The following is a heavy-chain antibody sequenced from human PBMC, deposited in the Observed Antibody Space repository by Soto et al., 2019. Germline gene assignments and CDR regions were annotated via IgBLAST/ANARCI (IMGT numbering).Heavy chain of an antibody. CDR1: GGSISSGGYS. Sequence: SETLSLTCAVSGGSISSGGYSWSWIRQPPGKGLEWIGYIYHSGSTYYDSSLKSRVTISVDTSKNQFSLNLSSVTAADTAVYYCASQHYYDSSGYYVVYWGQGTLVTVSS. D-gene: IGHD3-22*01. CDR3: ASQHYYDSSGYYVVY. V-gene: IGHV4-30-2*03. J-gene: IGHJ4*02. CDR2: IYHSGST.